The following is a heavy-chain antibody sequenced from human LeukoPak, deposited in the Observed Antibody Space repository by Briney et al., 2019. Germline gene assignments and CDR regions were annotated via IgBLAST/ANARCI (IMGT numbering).Heavy chain of an antibody. D-gene: IGHD6-6*01. CDR2: ISSSSSYI. J-gene: IGHJ5*02. CDR3: AKGNVAGRQRAPPKEWFDP. Sequence: TGGSLRLSCAASGFTFSSYSMNWVRQAPGKGLEWVSSISSSSSYIYYADSVKGRFTISRDNVKNSLYLQMNSLTAQDTAVYYCAKGNVAGRQRAPPKEWFDPWGQGTLVTVSS. CDR1: GFTFSSYS. V-gene: IGHV3-21*01.